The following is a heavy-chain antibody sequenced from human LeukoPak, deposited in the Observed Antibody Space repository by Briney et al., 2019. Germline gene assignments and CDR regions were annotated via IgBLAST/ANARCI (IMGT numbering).Heavy chain of an antibody. CDR2: INHSGST. CDR1: GGSFSGYY. Sequence: KPSETLSLTCAVYGGSFSGYYWSWIRQPPGKGLEWIGEINHSGSTNYNPSLKSRVTISVDTSKNQFSLKLSSVTAADTAVYYCASQRASASGWYNRDCDYWGQGTLVTVSS. J-gene: IGHJ4*02. V-gene: IGHV4-34*01. D-gene: IGHD6-19*01. CDR3: ASQRASASGWYNRDCDY.